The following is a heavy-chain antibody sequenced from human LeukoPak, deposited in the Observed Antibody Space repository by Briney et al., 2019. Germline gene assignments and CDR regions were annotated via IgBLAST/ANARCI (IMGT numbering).Heavy chain of an antibody. CDR1: GFTFSSYA. D-gene: IGHD2-15*01. Sequence: GGSLRLSCAASGFTFSSYAMHWVRQAPGKGLEWVAVISYDGSNKYYADSVKGRFTISRDTSKNTLYLQMNSLRVEDTAVYYCASRHCSGGGCYFAGADPFDYWGQGTLVTVSS. CDR3: ASRHCSGGGCYFAGADPFDY. CDR2: ISYDGSNK. V-gene: IGHV3-30*14. J-gene: IGHJ4*02.